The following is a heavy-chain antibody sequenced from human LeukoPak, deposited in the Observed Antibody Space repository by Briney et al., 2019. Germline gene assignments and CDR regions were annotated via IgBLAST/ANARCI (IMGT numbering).Heavy chain of an antibody. CDR1: GYSFTSYG. Sequence: ASVKVSCKASGYSFTSYGISWVRQAPGEGLECMGWISAHNGNTHYAQKFQGRVTVTTDTATTTAYMELRSLRSDDTAVYYCVRDAYYYDKVGYFDYWGQGTLVTVSS. D-gene: IGHD3-22*01. J-gene: IGHJ4*02. CDR2: ISAHNGNT. V-gene: IGHV1-18*01. CDR3: VRDAYYYDKVGYFDY.